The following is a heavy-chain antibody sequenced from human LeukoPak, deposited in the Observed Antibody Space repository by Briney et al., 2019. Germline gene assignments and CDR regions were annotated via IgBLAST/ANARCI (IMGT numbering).Heavy chain of an antibody. J-gene: IGHJ4*02. Sequence: GGSLRLSCAASGFTFSSYAMSWVRQAPGKGLEWVSAISGSGGSTYYADPVKGRFTISRDNSKNTLCLQMNSLRAEDTAVYYCAKDPLRVTIFGVVNEHDYWGQGTLVTVSS. CDR2: ISGSGGST. D-gene: IGHD3-3*01. CDR3: AKDPLRVTIFGVVNEHDY. V-gene: IGHV3-23*01. CDR1: GFTFSSYA.